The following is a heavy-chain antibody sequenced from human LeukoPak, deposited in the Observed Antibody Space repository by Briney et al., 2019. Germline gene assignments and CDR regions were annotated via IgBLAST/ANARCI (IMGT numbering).Heavy chain of an antibody. V-gene: IGHV4-34*01. J-gene: IGHJ4*02. Sequence: SETLSLTCAVYGGSFGGYYWSWIRQPPGKGLEWIGEINHSGSSNYNPSLKSRVTISVDTSKNQFSLKLSSVTAADTAVYYCARGRWLVPDYWGQGTLVTVSS. CDR2: INHSGSS. CDR1: GGSFGGYY. CDR3: ARGRWLVPDY. D-gene: IGHD6-19*01.